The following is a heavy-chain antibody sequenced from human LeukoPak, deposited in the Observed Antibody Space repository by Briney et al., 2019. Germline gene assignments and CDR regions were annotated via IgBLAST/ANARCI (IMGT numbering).Heavy chain of an antibody. J-gene: IGHJ3*02. CDR3: ARNPPHYDIPDAFDI. CDR1: GFTFSSYA. CDR2: ISYDGSNK. Sequence: GGSLRLSCAASGFTFSSYAMPWVRQAPGKGLEGVAVISYDGSNKYYADSVKGRFTISRDNSKNTLYLQMNSLRAEDTAVYYCARNPPHYDIPDAFDIWGQGTMGTVSS. V-gene: IGHV3-30*04. D-gene: IGHD3-9*01.